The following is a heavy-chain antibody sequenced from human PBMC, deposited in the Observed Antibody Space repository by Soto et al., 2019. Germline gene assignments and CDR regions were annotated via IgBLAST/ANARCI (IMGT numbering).Heavy chain of an antibody. D-gene: IGHD1-1*01. CDR1: GYTFTTYG. Sequence: VQLVQSGAEVKKPGASVTVSCKAFGYTFTTYGLSWVRQAPGQGLEWMGWVSPYNGNTYYAPRIQGRVTITTETSTTTAYMSLRSLRSDDTAIYYCVRGGILEANRPYYYYGLDVWGQGTPVTVSS. V-gene: IGHV1-18*01. J-gene: IGHJ6*02. CDR3: VRGGILEANRPYYYYGLDV. CDR2: VSPYNGNT.